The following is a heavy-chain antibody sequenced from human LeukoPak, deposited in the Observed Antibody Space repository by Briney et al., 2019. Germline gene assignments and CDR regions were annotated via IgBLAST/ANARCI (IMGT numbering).Heavy chain of an antibody. CDR2: ISGSGGST. J-gene: IGHJ4*02. V-gene: IGHV3-23*01. CDR3: AKGRYDNVLTRNYKYY. D-gene: IGHD3-9*01. CDR1: GFTFSSYG. Sequence: PGGSLRLSCAASGFTFSSYGMSWVRQAPGKGLEWVSAISGSGGSTYYADSVKGRFTISRDNSKKSLYLQMNSLRAEDTAVYYCAKGRYDNVLTRNYKYYWGKGTRVTVSS.